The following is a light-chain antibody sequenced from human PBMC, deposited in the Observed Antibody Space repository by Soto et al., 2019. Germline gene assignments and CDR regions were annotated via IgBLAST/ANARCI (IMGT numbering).Light chain of an antibody. Sequence: EVVMTQSPATLSVSPGERATLSCVASQSARSSLGWYQQKPGQPPRLLIHDVSIRATGIPARFNGSGSGTEFTLTISSLQSEDFAVYYCQQYNNWPPTFGQGTRLEI. V-gene: IGKV3-15*01. CDR1: QSARSS. J-gene: IGKJ5*01. CDR2: DVS. CDR3: QQYNNWPPT.